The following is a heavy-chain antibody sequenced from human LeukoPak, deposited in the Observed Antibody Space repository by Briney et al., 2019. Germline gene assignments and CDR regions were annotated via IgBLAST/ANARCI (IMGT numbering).Heavy chain of an antibody. CDR3: ATEDRYFDWPRPGYFQH. V-gene: IGHV1-24*01. Sequence: ASVKVSCKVSGYTLTELSMHWVRQAPGKWLEWMGGFDPEDGETIYAQKFQGRVTMTEDTSTDPAYMELSSLRSADTAVYYCATEDRYFDWPRPGYFQHWGQGTLVTVSS. CDR1: GYTLTELS. D-gene: IGHD3-9*01. J-gene: IGHJ1*01. CDR2: FDPEDGET.